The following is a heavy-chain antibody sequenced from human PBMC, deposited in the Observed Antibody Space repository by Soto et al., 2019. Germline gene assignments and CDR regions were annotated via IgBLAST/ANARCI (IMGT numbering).Heavy chain of an antibody. Sequence: GASVKVCCKASGYTFTSYYMHWVRQAPGQGLEWMGIINPSGGSTSYAQKFQGRVTMTRDTSTSTVYMELSSLRSEDTAVYYCARPGTTDSGYDASGMDVWGQGTTVTVSS. CDR3: ARPGTTDSGYDASGMDV. CDR2: INPSGGST. CDR1: GYTFTSYY. V-gene: IGHV1-46*01. J-gene: IGHJ6*02. D-gene: IGHD1-7*01.